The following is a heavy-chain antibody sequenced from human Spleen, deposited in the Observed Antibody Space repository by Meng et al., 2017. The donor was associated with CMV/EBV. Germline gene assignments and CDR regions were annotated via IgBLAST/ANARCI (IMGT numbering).Heavy chain of an antibody. D-gene: IGHD1-1*01. Sequence: GGYLRLSCTPSGFTFGDYDVNWVRQAQGKGLEWVGLIRSKAYSETTKYAASVKDRFSISRDDSKSIAYLQMNRLKIEDTAVYYCTRELRRLYYYYGMDVWGQGTTVTVSS. CDR2: IRSKAYSETT. CDR3: TRELRRLYYYYGMDV. J-gene: IGHJ6*02. CDR1: GFTFGDYD. V-gene: IGHV3-49*04.